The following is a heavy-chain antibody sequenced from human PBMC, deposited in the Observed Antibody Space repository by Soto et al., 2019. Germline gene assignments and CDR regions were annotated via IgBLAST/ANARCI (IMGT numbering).Heavy chain of an antibody. CDR1: GYSFNTYW. V-gene: IGHV5-51*01. D-gene: IGHD6-19*01. CDR2: IYPGDSDT. J-gene: IGHJ6*02. CDR3: ARLRSHGYYGMDV. Sequence: LGESLKISCMGSGYSFNTYWIGWVRQMSGKGLEWMGIIYPGDSDTRYSPSFQGQVTISADKSISTAYLQWSSLKASDTAMYYRARLRSHGYYGMDVWGQGTTVTVSS.